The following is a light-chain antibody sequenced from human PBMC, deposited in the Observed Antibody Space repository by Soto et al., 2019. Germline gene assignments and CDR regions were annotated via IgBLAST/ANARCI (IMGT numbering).Light chain of an antibody. V-gene: IGLV2-14*01. CDR1: SSDVGGYNY. CDR2: DVS. Sequence: QSALTQPASVSGSPGQSITISCTGTSSDVGGYNYVSWYQQHPGKAPKLMIYDVSNRPSGVSNRFSGSKSGNTASLTISGLQAEDEADYYCSSYTSSSHVVFGGGTKLTV. CDR3: SSYTSSSHVV. J-gene: IGLJ2*01.